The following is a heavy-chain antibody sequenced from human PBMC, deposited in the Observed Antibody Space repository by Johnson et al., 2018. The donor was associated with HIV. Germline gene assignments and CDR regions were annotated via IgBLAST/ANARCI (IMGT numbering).Heavy chain of an antibody. CDR2: IRSKANSYAT. Sequence: EVHLVESGGGLVQPGGSLKLSCAASGLTFSGSAMHWVRQASGKGLEWVGRIRSKANSYATAYAASVKGRFTISRDDSKNTAYLQMNSLKTEDTAVYYCTSWGAGADAFDIWGQGTMVTVSS. D-gene: IGHD1-26*01. V-gene: IGHV3-73*01. CDR3: TSWGAGADAFDI. J-gene: IGHJ3*02. CDR1: GLTFSGSA.